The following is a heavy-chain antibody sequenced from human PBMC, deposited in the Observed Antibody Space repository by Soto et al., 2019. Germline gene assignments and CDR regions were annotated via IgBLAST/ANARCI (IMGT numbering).Heavy chain of an antibody. V-gene: IGHV3-23*01. CDR3: AIRMYSTRWYYVDY. J-gene: IGHJ4*02. D-gene: IGHD6-13*01. CDR2: ISAST. Sequence: EMQLLESGGGLVQAGGSLRLSCAASGFTVSSYALNWVRQAPGKGLEWVSGISASTYYADSVKGRFTSSRDTSKNTLYLQMNSLRAEDTAIYFCAIRMYSTRWYYVDYWGQGTLVTVSS. CDR1: GFTVSSYA.